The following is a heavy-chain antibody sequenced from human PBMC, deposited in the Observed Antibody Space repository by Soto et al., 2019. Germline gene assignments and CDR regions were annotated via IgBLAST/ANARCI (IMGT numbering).Heavy chain of an antibody. CDR1: GYSFATHS. CDR3: ARAGARTSSSYYYYYGMDV. Sequence: GASVKVSCKASGYSFATHSLSWVRQAPGQGLEWMGWISAYNGNTNYAQKFQGRVTMTTDTSTTTAYMELRGLTSDDTAVYYCARAGARTSSSYYYYYGMDVWGQGTTVTVSS. J-gene: IGHJ6*02. CDR2: ISAYNGNT. V-gene: IGHV1-18*01. D-gene: IGHD6-6*01.